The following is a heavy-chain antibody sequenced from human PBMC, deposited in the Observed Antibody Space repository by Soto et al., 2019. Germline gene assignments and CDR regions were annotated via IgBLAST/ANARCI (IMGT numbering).Heavy chain of an antibody. J-gene: IGHJ4*02. D-gene: IGHD2-2*02. Sequence: QVQLVQSGAEVKKPGSSVKVSCKASGGTFSSYTISWVRQAPGQGLEWMGRIIPILGIANYAQKFQGRVTITADKSTSTAYIELSSLRSEDTAVDYCAKDYCSSTSCYRDSWGQGTLVTVSS. V-gene: IGHV1-69*02. CDR2: IIPILGIA. CDR1: GGTFSSYT. CDR3: AKDYCSSTSCYRDS.